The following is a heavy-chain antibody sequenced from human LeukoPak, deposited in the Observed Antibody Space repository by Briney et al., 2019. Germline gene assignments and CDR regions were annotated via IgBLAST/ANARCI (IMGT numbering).Heavy chain of an antibody. Sequence: GGSLRLSCEASGLTFRNYYMSWIRQAPGKGLEWISYISSSATTVYYADSVKGRFTISRDNAENSLYLQMNSLRAEDTAVYYCARANNWNYPYYFDYWGQGTLVTVSS. J-gene: IGHJ4*02. CDR1: GLTFRNYY. V-gene: IGHV3-11*01. CDR2: ISSSATTV. CDR3: ARANNWNYPYYFDY. D-gene: IGHD1-7*01.